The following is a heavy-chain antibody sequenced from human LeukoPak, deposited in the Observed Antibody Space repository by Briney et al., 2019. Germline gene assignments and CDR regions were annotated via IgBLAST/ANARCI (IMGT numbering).Heavy chain of an antibody. CDR3: ARAPRFLEWLLSDYYYMDV. Sequence: SGTLSLTCTVSGGSISRYYWTWIRQPPGKGLEWIGYISYSGSTNYNPTLKSRVAISEDTSKNQISLKLSSVTAADTAVYCCARAPRFLEWLLSDYYYMDVWGKGTTVTVSS. J-gene: IGHJ6*03. D-gene: IGHD3-3*01. CDR1: GGSISRYY. CDR2: ISYSGST. V-gene: IGHV4-59*12.